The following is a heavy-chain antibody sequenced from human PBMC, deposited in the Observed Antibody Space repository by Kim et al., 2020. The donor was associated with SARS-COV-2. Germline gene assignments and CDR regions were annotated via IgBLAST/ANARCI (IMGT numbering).Heavy chain of an antibody. D-gene: IGHD2-21*01. CDR3: AKDISFRGLGVSY. Sequence: YAASVKGRFTISRDNAKNSLYLQMNSLRAEDTALYYCAKDISFRGLGVSYWGQGTLVTVSS. J-gene: IGHJ4*02. V-gene: IGHV3-9*01.